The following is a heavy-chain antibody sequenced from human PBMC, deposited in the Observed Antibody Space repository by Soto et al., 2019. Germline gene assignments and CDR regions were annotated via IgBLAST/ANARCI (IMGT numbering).Heavy chain of an antibody. CDR1: GGTFSSYA. CDR2: IIPIFGTA. D-gene: IGHD2-2*01. J-gene: IGHJ6*02. Sequence: GASVKVSCKASGGTFSSYAISWVRQAPGRGLEWMGGIIPIFGTANYAQKFQGRVTITADESTSTAYMELSSLRSEDTAVYYCARDRAPAAHQGYYYYYVMDVWGQGTTVTVSS. CDR3: ARDRAPAAHQGYYYYYVMDV. V-gene: IGHV1-69*13.